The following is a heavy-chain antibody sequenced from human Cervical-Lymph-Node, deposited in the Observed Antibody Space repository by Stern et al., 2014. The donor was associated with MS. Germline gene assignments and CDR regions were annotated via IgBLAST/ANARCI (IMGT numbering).Heavy chain of an antibody. D-gene: IGHD2-21*01. CDR3: AREPPDLFVMVPSVVDY. CDR1: GGTFSSYS. Sequence: VQLVESGAEVQNPGSSVKVSCKASGGTFSSYSISWVRQAPGQGLEWMGRIVPMLGVADYAQKFQGRVTITADRSANSAYMELSSLRSEDTAIYYCAREPPDLFVMVPSVVDYWGQGTLLTVSS. J-gene: IGHJ4*02. V-gene: IGHV1-69*09. CDR2: IVPMLGVA.